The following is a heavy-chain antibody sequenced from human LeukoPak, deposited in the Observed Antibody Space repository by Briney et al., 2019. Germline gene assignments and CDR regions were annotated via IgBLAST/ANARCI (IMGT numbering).Heavy chain of an antibody. V-gene: IGHV1-8*03. CDR1: GGTFSSYA. Sequence: ASVKVSCKASGGTFSSYAIIWVRQATGQGLEWMGWMNPNSGHTVYAQKFQDRVTITRDTSISTAYMELTSLSSEDTAVYYCARNYLGLGIWGQGTMVTVSS. D-gene: IGHD5-24*01. CDR3: ARNYLGLGI. CDR2: MNPNSGHT. J-gene: IGHJ3*02.